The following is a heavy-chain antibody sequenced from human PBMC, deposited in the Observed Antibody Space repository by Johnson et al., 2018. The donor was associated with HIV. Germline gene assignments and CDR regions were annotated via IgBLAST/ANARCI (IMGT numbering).Heavy chain of an antibody. CDR3: ASSYTYSGSYGDAFDI. Sequence: QVHLVESGGGVVQPGRSLRLSCAASGFTFSRYAMHWVRQAPGKGLEWVAVISYDGSNKYYADSVKGRFTISRDNSKNTLYLQMNSLRVEDTAVYYCASSYTYSGSYGDAFDIWGQGTLVTVSS. V-gene: IGHV3-30*14. D-gene: IGHD1-26*01. J-gene: IGHJ3*02. CDR1: GFTFSRYA. CDR2: ISYDGSNK.